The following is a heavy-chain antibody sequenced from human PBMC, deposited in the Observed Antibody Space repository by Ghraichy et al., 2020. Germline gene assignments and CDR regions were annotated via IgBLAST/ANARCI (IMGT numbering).Heavy chain of an antibody. CDR3: ARVNLLVSGTEGMDV. V-gene: IGHV4-4*07. D-gene: IGHD1-1*01. Sequence: SETLSLTCTVFGGSISTYHWNWIRQPAGQGLEWIGRIYDSGVTYYNPSLNSRVSMSVDTAKNQFSLRLTSVTAADTAVYYCARVNLLVSGTEGMDVWGQGTTVTVSS. CDR2: IYDSGVT. CDR1: GGSISTYH. J-gene: IGHJ6*02.